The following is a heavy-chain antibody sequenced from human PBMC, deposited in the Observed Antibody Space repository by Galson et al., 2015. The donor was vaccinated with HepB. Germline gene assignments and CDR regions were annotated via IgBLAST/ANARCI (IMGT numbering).Heavy chain of an antibody. CDR1: GGTFSSYA. J-gene: IGHJ6*02. D-gene: IGHD2-2*01. Sequence: SVKVSCKASGGTFSSYAISWVRQAPGQGLEWMGRIIPILGIANYAQKFQGRVTITADKSTSTAYMELSSLRSEDTAVYYCARRGSTNRDYYYYYGMDVWGQGTTVTVSS. CDR2: IIPILGIA. CDR3: ARRGSTNRDYYYYYGMDV. V-gene: IGHV1-69*04.